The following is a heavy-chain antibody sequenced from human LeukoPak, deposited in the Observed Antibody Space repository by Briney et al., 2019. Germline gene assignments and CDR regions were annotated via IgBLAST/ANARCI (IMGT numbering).Heavy chain of an antibody. V-gene: IGHV1-2*02. CDR1: GYTFTGYY. CDR2: INPNSGGT. Sequence: ASVKVSCKASGYTFTGYYMHWVRQAPGQGLEWMGWINPNSGGTNYAQKLQGRITMTTDTSTSTAYMELRSLRSDDTAVYYCAADLAYCGGDCFGYWGQGTLVTVSS. CDR3: AADLAYCGGDCFGY. J-gene: IGHJ4*02. D-gene: IGHD2-21*01.